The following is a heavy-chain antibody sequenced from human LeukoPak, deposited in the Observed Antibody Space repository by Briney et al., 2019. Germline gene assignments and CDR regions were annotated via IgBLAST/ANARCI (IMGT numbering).Heavy chain of an antibody. V-gene: IGHV1-24*01. Sequence: ASVKVSCKVSGYTLTELSMHWVRQAPGKGLEWMGGFDPEDGETIYAQKFQGRVTITADKSTSTAYMELSSLRSEDTAVYYCASLTRPRGYFYGMDVWGQGTTVTVSS. CDR1: GYTLTELS. J-gene: IGHJ6*02. CDR2: FDPEDGET. CDR3: ASLTRPRGYFYGMDV.